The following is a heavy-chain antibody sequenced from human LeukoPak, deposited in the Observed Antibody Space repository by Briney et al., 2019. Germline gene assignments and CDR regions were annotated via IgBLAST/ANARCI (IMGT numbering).Heavy chain of an antibody. CDR3: ATVFREWELRIFNY. V-gene: IGHV1-69-2*01. J-gene: IGHJ4*02. CDR1: GYTFTDYY. Sequence: ASVKLSCKASGYTFTDYYMHWVQQAPGKGLEWMERVDPEDGETIYAEKFQGRVTITADTSTDTAYMELSSLRSEDTAVYYCATVFREWELRIFNYWGQGTLVTVSS. CDR2: VDPEDGET. D-gene: IGHD1-26*01.